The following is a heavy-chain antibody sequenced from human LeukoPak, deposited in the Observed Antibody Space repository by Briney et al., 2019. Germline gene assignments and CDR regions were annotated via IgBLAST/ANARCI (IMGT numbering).Heavy chain of an antibody. V-gene: IGHV3-7*01. Sequence: PGGSLRLSCAASGFTFSSYWMSWVRQAPGKGLEWVANIKQDGSEKYYVDPVKGRLTISRDNAKNSLYLQMNSLRAEDTAVYYCARDFRGATAYWGQGTLVTVFS. CDR3: ARDFRGATAY. D-gene: IGHD5-12*01. CDR2: IKQDGSEK. CDR1: GFTFSSYW. J-gene: IGHJ4*02.